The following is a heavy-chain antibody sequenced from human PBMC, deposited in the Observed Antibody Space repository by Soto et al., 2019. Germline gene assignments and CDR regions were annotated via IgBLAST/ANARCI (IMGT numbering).Heavy chain of an antibody. CDR1: GFTFSNAW. J-gene: IGHJ4*02. V-gene: IGHV3-15*07. Sequence: PGGSLRLSCAASGFTFSNAWMNWVRQAPGKGLERVGRIKGKADGRTTDYAAPVKGRFTISRDDSKNTLYLQIDSLKTEDTAMYYCTTDIWPSVERDYWGQGTLVTVSS. CDR2: IKGKADGRTT. CDR3: TTDIWPSVERDY. D-gene: IGHD1-1*01.